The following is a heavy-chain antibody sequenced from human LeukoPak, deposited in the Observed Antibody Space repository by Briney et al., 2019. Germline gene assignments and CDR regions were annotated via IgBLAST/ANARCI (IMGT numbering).Heavy chain of an antibody. CDR2: INSDDTTT. CDR1: GFAFSSYW. J-gene: IGHJ4*02. V-gene: IGHV3-74*01. D-gene: IGHD2-2*01. Sequence: GGSLRLSCAASGFAFSSYWMHWVRQAPGKGLVWVSRINSDDTTTTYADSVKGRFTISRDNARNTLYLQMSSLRAEDTAMYYCARSSYSSSRIDYWGQGTLVTVSS. CDR3: ARSSYSSSRIDY.